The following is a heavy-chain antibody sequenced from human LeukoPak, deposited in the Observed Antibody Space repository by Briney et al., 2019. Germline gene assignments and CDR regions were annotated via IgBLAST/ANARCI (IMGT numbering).Heavy chain of an antibody. CDR2: ISYDGTNK. Sequence: PGGSLRLSCAASGFTFSTYAMHWVRQAPGKGLEWVAIISYDGTNKYYADSVKGRFTIPRDNSKNTLYLQMNGLRAEDTAVYYCARDDPYSSGWYIVFDIWGQGTMVTVSS. V-gene: IGHV3-30-3*01. CDR3: ARDDPYSSGWYIVFDI. J-gene: IGHJ3*02. D-gene: IGHD6-19*01. CDR1: GFTFSTYA.